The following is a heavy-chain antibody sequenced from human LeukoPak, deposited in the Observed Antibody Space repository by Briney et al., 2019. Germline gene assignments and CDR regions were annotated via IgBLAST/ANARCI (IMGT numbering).Heavy chain of an antibody. V-gene: IGHV3-30*18. CDR2: ISYDGGKK. Sequence: GGSPRLSCEAAGFTFSTYGMHWVRQAPGKGLEWVALISYDGGKKYYADSVKGRFTISRDNSKNTLYLQTNSLIPDDTAVYYCAKGKQQWWTFDALDIWGQGTTVTVSS. CDR3: AKGKQQWWTFDALDI. J-gene: IGHJ3*02. CDR1: GFTFSTYG. D-gene: IGHD5-18*01.